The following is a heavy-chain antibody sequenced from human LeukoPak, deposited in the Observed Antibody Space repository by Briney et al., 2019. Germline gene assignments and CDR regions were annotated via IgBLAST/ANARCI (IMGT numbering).Heavy chain of an antibody. CDR2: INPNSGGT. V-gene: IGHV1-2*02. CDR3: ARSPLGIAAVDY. D-gene: IGHD6-13*01. Sequence: AASVKVSCKASGYTFTGYYMHWVRQAPGQGLEWMGWINPNSGGTNYAQKFQGRVTMTRDTSISTAYMELSRLRSDDTAVYYCARSPLGIAAVDYWGQGTLVTVSS. CDR1: GYTFTGYY. J-gene: IGHJ4*02.